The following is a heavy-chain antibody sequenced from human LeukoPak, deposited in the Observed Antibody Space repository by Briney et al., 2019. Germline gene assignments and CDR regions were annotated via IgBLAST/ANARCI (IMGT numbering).Heavy chain of an antibody. V-gene: IGHV4-34*01. J-gene: IGHJ4*02. Sequence: SETLSLTCAVYGGSFSGYYWSWIRQPPGKGLEWIGEINHSGSTNYNPSLKSRVTISVDTSKNQFSLKLSSVTAADTAVYYCARGRVRLRSSSFFDYWGQGTLVTVSS. CDR1: GGSFSGYY. CDR3: ARGRVRLRSSSFFDY. CDR2: INHSGST. D-gene: IGHD6-6*01.